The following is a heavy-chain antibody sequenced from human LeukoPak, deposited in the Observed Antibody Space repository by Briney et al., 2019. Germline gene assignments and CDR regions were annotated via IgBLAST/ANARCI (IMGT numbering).Heavy chain of an antibody. CDR2: IRYDGSNK. CDR1: GFTFSSYG. J-gene: IGHJ5*02. Sequence: GGSLRLSCAASGFTFSSYGMHWVRQAPGKGLEWVAFIRYDGSNKYYADSVKGRFTISRDNSKNTLYLQMNSLRAEDTAVYYCAKDLYGWLQFWFDPWGQGTLVTVSS. CDR3: AKDLYGWLQFWFDP. D-gene: IGHD5-24*01. V-gene: IGHV3-30*02.